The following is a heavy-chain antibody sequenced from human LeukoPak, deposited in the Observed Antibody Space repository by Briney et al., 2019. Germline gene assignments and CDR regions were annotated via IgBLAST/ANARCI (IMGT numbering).Heavy chain of an antibody. D-gene: IGHD2-2*01. J-gene: IGHJ4*02. V-gene: IGHV4-30-4*08. Sequence: PSETLSLTCTVSGGSISSGDYYWSWIRQPPGKGLEWIGYIYYSGSTYYNPSLKSRVTISVDTSKNQFSLKLSSVTAADTAVYYRARVGSVYCSSTSCFDYWGQGTLVTVSS. CDR1: GGSISSGDYY. CDR3: ARVGSVYCSSTSCFDY. CDR2: IYYSGST.